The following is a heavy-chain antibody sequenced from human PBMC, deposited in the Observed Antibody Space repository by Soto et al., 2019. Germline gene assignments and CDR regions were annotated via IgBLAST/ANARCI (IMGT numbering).Heavy chain of an antibody. D-gene: IGHD3-16*01. CDR3: AGVGVSGLLTRDY. J-gene: IGHJ4*02. V-gene: IGHV1-69*02. CDR1: GGTFSSYT. Sequence: QVQLVQSGAEVKKPGSSVKVSCKASGGTFSSYTISWVRQAPGQGLEWMGRIIPILGIANYAQKFQGRVTITADKSTSTAYMELSSLRSEDTAVYYCAGVGVSGLLTRDYWGQGTLVTVSS. CDR2: IIPILGIA.